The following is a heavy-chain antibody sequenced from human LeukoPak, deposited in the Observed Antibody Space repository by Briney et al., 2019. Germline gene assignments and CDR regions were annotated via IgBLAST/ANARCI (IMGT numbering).Heavy chain of an antibody. D-gene: IGHD3-16*01. V-gene: IGHV3-74*01. Sequence: PGGSLRLSCAASGFTFSRYGMHWGRQAPGKGVGWVSPINSDGSRTTYADSVKGRFTISRDNAKNTLSLHMNRLRAEATAVYYFARLGESNPFDLWGQGTIVIVSS. CDR3: ARLGESNPFDL. J-gene: IGHJ3*01. CDR2: INSDGSRT. CDR1: GFTFSRYG.